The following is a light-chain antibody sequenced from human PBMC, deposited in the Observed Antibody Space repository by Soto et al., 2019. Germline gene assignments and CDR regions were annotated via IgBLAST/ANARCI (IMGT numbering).Light chain of an antibody. CDR2: DVS. J-gene: IGLJ1*01. CDR1: SSDVGAYQY. CDR3: NSYTSSSSYV. Sequence: QSALTQPASVSGSPGQSITISCTGTSSDVGAYQYVSWYQQYPGKAPKLMIYDVSNRPSGVSNRFSGSKSSNTASLTISGLQAEDEADYYCNSYTSSSSYVFGTGTKLTVL. V-gene: IGLV2-14*01.